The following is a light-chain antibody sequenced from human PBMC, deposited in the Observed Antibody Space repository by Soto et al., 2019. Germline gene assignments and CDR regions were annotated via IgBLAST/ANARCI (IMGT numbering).Light chain of an antibody. J-gene: IGLJ2*01. CDR3: SSYAGSNNVL. CDR1: SSDVGTYKY. Sequence: QSALTQPPSASGSPGQSVTISCTGTSSDVGTYKYVSWYQQPPGKAPKLMIYEVSKRPSGVPDRFSASKSGNTASLTVSGLQAEDEADYYCSSYAGSNNVLFGGGTKLTVL. V-gene: IGLV2-8*01. CDR2: EVS.